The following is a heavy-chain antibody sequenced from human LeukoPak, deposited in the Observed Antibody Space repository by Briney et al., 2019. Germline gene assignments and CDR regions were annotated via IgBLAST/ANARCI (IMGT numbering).Heavy chain of an antibody. V-gene: IGHV3-11*01. Sequence: PGGSLRLSCAASGFTFSDYYMSWIRQAPGKGLEWISYISTVGNTIYYAASVKGRFTISRDNAKNSLYLQMSSLRAEDTAGYYCADSGGFGELFEWGQGTLVTVSS. CDR3: ADSGGFGELFE. CDR2: ISTVGNTI. J-gene: IGHJ4*02. D-gene: IGHD3-10*01. CDR1: GFTFSDYY.